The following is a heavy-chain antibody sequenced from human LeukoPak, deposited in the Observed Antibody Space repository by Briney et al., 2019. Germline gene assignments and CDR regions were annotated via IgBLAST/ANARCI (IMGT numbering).Heavy chain of an antibody. CDR3: ATDLLGYCSSTSCRKDY. Sequence: ASVKLSCKASGGTFSSYAISWVRQAPGQGLEWMGGIIPIFGTANYAQKFQGRVTMTEDTSTDTAYMELSSLRSEDTAVYYCATDLLGYCSSTSCRKDYWGQGTLVTVSS. J-gene: IGHJ4*02. D-gene: IGHD2-2*01. CDR2: IIPIFGTA. V-gene: IGHV1-69*06. CDR1: GGTFSSYA.